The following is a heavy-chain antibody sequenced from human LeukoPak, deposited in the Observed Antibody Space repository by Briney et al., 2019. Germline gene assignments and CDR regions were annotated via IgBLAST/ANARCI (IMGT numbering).Heavy chain of an antibody. D-gene: IGHD1/OR15-1a*01. V-gene: IGHV1-18*01. Sequence: ASVKVSCKASGYTFTSYGISWVRQAPGQGLEWMGWISAYNGNTNYAQELQGRVTMTTDTSTSTAYMELRCLRSDDAAVYYCARARFWEQFDPWGQGTLVTVSS. CDR2: ISAYNGNT. J-gene: IGHJ5*02. CDR1: GYTFTSYG. CDR3: ARARFWEQFDP.